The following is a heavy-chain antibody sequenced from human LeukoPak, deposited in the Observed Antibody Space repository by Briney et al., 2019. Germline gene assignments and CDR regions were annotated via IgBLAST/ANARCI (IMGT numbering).Heavy chain of an antibody. D-gene: IGHD2-2*01. CDR2: IYTSGST. CDR1: GGSISSYY. J-gene: IGHJ4*02. V-gene: IGHV4-4*07. CDR3: ARGPGPCSSTSCHQTFDY. Sequence: PSETLSLTCTVSGGSISSYYWSWIRQPAGKGLERIGRIYTSGSTNYNPSLKSRVTMSADTSKNQFSLKLSSVTAADTAVYYCARGPGPCSSTSCHQTFDYWGQGTLVTVSS.